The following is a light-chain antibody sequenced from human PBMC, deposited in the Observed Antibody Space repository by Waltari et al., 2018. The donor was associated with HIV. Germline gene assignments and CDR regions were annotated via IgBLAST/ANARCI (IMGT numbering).Light chain of an antibody. Sequence: IVLTQSPGTLSLSPGERATLSCGASQSVSSSHLAWYQQKPGQDPRLLIYGASCRATGIPDRFSGCGSGTDFTLTISRLEPEDFAVYYCQQYGSSPYTFGQGTKLEIK. CDR2: GAS. J-gene: IGKJ2*01. CDR1: QSVSSSH. V-gene: IGKV3-20*01. CDR3: QQYGSSPYT.